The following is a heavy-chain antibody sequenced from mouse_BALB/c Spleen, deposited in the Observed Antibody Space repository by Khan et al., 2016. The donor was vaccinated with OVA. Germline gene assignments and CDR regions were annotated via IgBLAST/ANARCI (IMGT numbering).Heavy chain of an antibody. V-gene: IGHV1-7*01. J-gene: IGHJ2*01. CDR2: INPTSGYT. Sequence: QVQLKQSGAEPAKPWASVKMSCKASGYTFINYCMHWVKQRPGQGLEWIGYINPTSGYTDYNEKFKDRATLSADKYSSTAYMQKSSLTSEDSAVYYCRRSREDNWGQGTTLTGSS. CDR3: RRSREDN. CDR1: GYTFINYC. D-gene: IGHD1-1*01.